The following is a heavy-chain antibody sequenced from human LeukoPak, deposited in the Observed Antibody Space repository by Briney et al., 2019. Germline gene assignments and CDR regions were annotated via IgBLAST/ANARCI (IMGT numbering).Heavy chain of an antibody. CDR1: GYTLTELS. Sequence: ASVKVSCKVSGYTLTELSMHWVRQAPGKGLEWMGGFDPEDGETIYAQKFQGRVTMTEDTSTDTAYMELSSLRSEDTAVYYCATRVGATDYYYYMDVWGKGTTVTVSS. V-gene: IGHV1-24*01. J-gene: IGHJ6*03. CDR2: FDPEDGET. D-gene: IGHD1-26*01. CDR3: ATRVGATDYYYYMDV.